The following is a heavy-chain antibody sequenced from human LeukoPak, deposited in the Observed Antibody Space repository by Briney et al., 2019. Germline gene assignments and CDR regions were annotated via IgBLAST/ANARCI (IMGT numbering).Heavy chain of an antibody. CDR1: GGTFSSYA. CDR2: IITIYGIT. Sequence: ASVKVSCKASGGTFSSYANNWMRHPPAQGHELKGRIITIYGITTYAQQFHGRVTITADKSTSTAYMELSSLRSEDTAVYYCASEPEYCSSTSCYSWFDPWGQGTLVTVSS. V-gene: IGHV1-69*04. J-gene: IGHJ5*02. D-gene: IGHD2-2*02. CDR3: ASEPEYCSSTSCYSWFDP.